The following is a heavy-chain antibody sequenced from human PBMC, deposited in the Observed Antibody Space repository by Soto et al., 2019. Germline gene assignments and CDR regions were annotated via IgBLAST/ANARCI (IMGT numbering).Heavy chain of an antibody. CDR3: ARVGFNWNDDYYGMDV. CDR2: INHSGST. CDR1: GGCVRGYY. V-gene: IGHV4-34*01. J-gene: IGHJ6*02. Sequence: ASETLSLSCAVDGGCVRGYYWGWIRQPPGKGLEWIGEINHSGSTNYNPSLKSRVTISVDTSKNQFSLKLSSVTAADTAVYYCARVGFNWNDDYYGMDVWGQGTTVTVSS. D-gene: IGHD1-20*01.